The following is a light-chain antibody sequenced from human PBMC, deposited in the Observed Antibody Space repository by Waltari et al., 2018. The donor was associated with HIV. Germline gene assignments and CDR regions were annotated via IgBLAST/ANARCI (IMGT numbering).Light chain of an antibody. CDR1: SSNIGSNY. CDR2: ENN. Sequence: QSVLTQPPSASAAPGQKVTISCSGSSSNIGSNYVSWYQQLPGTAPKLLIYENNKRPSGVPDRFSGSKSGTSATLAISGLQSEDEADYYCGAWDDSLSRQRVFGGGTKLTVL. CDR3: GAWDDSLSRQRV. V-gene: IGLV1-47*01. J-gene: IGLJ3*02.